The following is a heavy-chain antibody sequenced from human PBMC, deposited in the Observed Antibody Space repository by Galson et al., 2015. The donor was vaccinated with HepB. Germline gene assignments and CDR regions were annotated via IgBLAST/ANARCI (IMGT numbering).Heavy chain of an antibody. Sequence: SLRLSCAASGFTFSSYSMNWVRQAPGKGLEWVSSISSSSSYIYYADSVKGRFTISRDNAKNSLYLRMNSLRAEDTAVYYCARDRVPAAIWVIRHDAFDIWGQGTMVTVSS. CDR2: ISSSSSYI. CDR3: ARDRVPAAIWVIRHDAFDI. J-gene: IGHJ3*02. V-gene: IGHV3-21*01. CDR1: GFTFSSYS. D-gene: IGHD2-2*02.